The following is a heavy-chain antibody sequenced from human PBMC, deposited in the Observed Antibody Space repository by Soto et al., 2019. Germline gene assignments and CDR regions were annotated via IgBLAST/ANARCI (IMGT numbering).Heavy chain of an antibody. D-gene: IGHD5-18*01. CDR3: ARDPLWGTAMVLWYFDL. Sequence: GGSMRDYCAASGSTSNHYARQWVPQAPAKCLEWVSLISYDGSNKYYADSVKGRFTISRDNSKNTLYLQMNSLRAEDTAVYYCARDPLWGTAMVLWYFDLWGRGTLVTVSS. J-gene: IGHJ2*01. CDR2: ISYDGSNK. V-gene: IGHV3-30-3*01. CDR1: GSTSNHYA.